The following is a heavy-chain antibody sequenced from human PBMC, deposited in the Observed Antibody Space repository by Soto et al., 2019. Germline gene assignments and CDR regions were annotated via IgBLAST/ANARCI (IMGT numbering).Heavy chain of an antibody. J-gene: IGHJ4*02. Sequence: EVQLLESGGGLVQPGGSLRLSCAASGFTFSNNAITWVRQAPGGGWEWVSVITGGGDTAYYADSVKGRFTISRDNSKNTLYLQMNSLRAEDTALYYCAKRDRSNWSYFDYWGQGTLVTVSS. CDR3: AKRDRSNWSYFDY. CDR2: ITGGGDTA. D-gene: IGHD1-20*01. CDR1: GFTFSNNA. V-gene: IGHV3-23*01.